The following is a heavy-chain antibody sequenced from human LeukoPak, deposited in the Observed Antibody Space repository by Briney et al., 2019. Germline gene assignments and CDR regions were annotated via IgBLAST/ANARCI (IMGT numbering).Heavy chain of an antibody. CDR1: GFTFSSYS. CDR2: ISSSSSYI. Sequence: PGGSLRLSCAASGFTFSSYSMNWVRQAPGKGLEWVSSISSSSSYIYYADSVKGRFTISRDNAKNSLYLQMNSLRAEDTAVYYCAREGTLMGLGVPSDPRFDYWGQGTLVTVSS. V-gene: IGHV3-21*01. J-gene: IGHJ4*02. D-gene: IGHD2-2*01. CDR3: AREGTLMGLGVPSDPRFDY.